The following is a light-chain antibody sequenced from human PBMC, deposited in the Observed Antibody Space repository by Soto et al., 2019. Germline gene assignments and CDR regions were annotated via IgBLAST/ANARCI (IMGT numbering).Light chain of an antibody. CDR2: ATS. Sequence: AIQMTQSPSSLSASVGDRVTITCRASQDIRTELGWYQQKPGKAPKLLIDATSSLQGGVPSRFSGSGSGTDFTLTISSLQPEDFATYYCLQDYSYPRTFGQGTKGEIK. CDR1: QDIRTE. V-gene: IGKV1-6*01. J-gene: IGKJ1*01. CDR3: LQDYSYPRT.